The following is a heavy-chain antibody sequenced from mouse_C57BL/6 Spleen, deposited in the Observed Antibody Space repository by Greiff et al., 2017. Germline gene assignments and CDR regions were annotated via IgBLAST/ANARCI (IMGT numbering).Heavy chain of an antibody. J-gene: IGHJ3*01. CDR2: IHPNSGST. Sequence: QVQLQQPGAELVKPGASVKLSCKASGYTFTSYWMHWVKQRPGQGLEWIGMIHPNSGSTNYNEKFKSKATLTANKSSSTAYMQLSSLTSEDSAVYYCARPVRYYDYDVFAYWGQGTLVTVAA. CDR1: GYTFTSYW. D-gene: IGHD2-4*01. CDR3: ARPVRYYDYDVFAY. V-gene: IGHV1-64*01.